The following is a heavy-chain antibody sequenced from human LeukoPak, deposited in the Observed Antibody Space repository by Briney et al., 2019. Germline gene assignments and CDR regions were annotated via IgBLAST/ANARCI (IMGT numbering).Heavy chain of an antibody. J-gene: IGHJ4*02. CDR3: AKDSHGDPTLLTGY. D-gene: IGHD4-17*01. CDR2: IRGSGDST. Sequence: PGGSLRLSCAASGFTFSSYAMSWVRQAPGKGLEWVSAIRGSGDSTYYADSVKGRFTISRDNSKNTLYLQINSLRAEDTAVYYCAKDSHGDPTLLTGYWGQGTLVTVSS. CDR1: GFTFSSYA. V-gene: IGHV3-23*01.